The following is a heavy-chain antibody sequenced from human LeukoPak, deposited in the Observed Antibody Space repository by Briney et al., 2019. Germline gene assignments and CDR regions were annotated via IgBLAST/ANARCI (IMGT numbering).Heavy chain of an antibody. CDR2: INPITGGT. CDR1: GYTFTDYY. Sequence: ASVKVSCKASGYTFTDYYLHWVRQAPGQGLEWVGWINPITGGTNHAQKFQGRVTMTRDTSISTAYMELSSLRSDDTAVFYCARDAEYWGQGTLVTVSS. V-gene: IGHV1-2*02. CDR3: ARDAEY. J-gene: IGHJ4*02.